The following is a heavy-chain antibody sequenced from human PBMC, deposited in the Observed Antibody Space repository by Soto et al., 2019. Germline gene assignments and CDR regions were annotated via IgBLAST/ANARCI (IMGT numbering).Heavy chain of an antibody. J-gene: IGHJ4*02. CDR1: GFTFSRYW. Sequence: GGSLRLSCEASGFTFSRYWISWVRQAPGKGLEWVANIKQDGSEKYYVDSVKGRITISRDNAKNSLYLQMNSLRAEDTAVYYCAREGLDYWGQGTLVTVSS. CDR2: IKQDGSEK. V-gene: IGHV3-7*05. CDR3: AREGLDY.